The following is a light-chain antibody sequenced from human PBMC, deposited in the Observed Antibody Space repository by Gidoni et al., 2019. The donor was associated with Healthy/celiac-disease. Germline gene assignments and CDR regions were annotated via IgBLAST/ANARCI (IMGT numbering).Light chain of an antibody. CDR2: RDS. J-gene: IGLJ3*02. Sequence: SFELTQPLSVSVALGQTARITCGGNNIGSKNVHGYQQKPGQGPVLVIYRDSNRPSGIPERFSGSNSGNTATLTISRAQAGDEADYYCQVWDSSSWVFGGGTKLTVL. V-gene: IGLV3-9*01. CDR1: NIGSKN. CDR3: QVWDSSSWV.